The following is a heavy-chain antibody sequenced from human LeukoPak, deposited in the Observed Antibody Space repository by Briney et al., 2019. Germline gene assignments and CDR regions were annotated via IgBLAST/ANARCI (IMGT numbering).Heavy chain of an antibody. D-gene: IGHD2-2*02. CDR3: TTEGYCSSTSCYTGFDY. V-gene: IGHV3-15*01. J-gene: IGHJ4*02. CDR2: IKTKTDGGTA. Sequence: GGSLRLSCAASGFTFSDAWMSWVRQAPGKGLEWVGRIKTKTDGGTADYAAPVKGRFTISRDESKNTLYLQMNSLKTEDTAVYYCTTEGYCSSTSCYTGFDYWGRGTLVTVSS. CDR1: GFTFSDAW.